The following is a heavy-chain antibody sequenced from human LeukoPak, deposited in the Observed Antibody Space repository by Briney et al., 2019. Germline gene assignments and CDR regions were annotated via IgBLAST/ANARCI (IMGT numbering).Heavy chain of an antibody. CDR1: GFTFDDYA. J-gene: IGHJ4*02. V-gene: IGHV3-9*01. Sequence: GRSLRLSCAASGFTFDDYAMHWVRQAPGRGLEWVSGISWNSGNIGYADSVKGRFTISRDNAKNSLYLQMNSLRVEDTAVYYCAKAKCYDFWSGWFDYWGQGTLVTVSS. CDR3: AKAKCYDFWSGWFDY. D-gene: IGHD3-3*01. CDR2: ISWNSGNI.